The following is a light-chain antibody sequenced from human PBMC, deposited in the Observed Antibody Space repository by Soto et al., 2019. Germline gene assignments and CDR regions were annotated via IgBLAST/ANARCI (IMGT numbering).Light chain of an antibody. J-gene: IGLJ1*01. Sequence: QSSLGQPASVSGTPGQSITISCTGTSSDIGNFNLVSWYQQHPGKAPKLIIYEGSKRASGVSNRFSGSKSGNTASLTISGLQAEDETGYYCFSYAGTNNYVFGTGTKVTVL. CDR1: SSDIGNFNL. V-gene: IGLV2-23*01. CDR2: EGS. CDR3: FSYAGTNNYV.